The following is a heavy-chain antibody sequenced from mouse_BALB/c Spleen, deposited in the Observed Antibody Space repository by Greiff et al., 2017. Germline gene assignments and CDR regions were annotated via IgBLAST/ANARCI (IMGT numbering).Heavy chain of an antibody. J-gene: IGHJ4*01. CDR1: GYTFTSYT. CDR3: ARNVNYYGSLYARDY. CDR2: INPSSGYT. Sequence: VQLQESAAELARPGASVKMSCKASGYTFTSYTMHWVKQRPGQGLEWIGYINPSSGYTEYNQKFKDKTTLTADKSSSTAYMQLSSLTSEDSAVYYCARNVNYYGSLYARDYWGQGTSVTVTS. D-gene: IGHD1-1*01. V-gene: IGHV1-4*02.